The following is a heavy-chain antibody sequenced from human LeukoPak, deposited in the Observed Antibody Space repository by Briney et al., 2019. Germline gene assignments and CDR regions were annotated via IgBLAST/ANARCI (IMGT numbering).Heavy chain of an antibody. J-gene: IGHJ4*02. CDR1: GYTFTDSY. CDR2: INVKSGDA. Sequence: GASVKVSCKASGYTFTDSYMHWVRQAPGQGLEYLAWINVKSGDAKYAQKFQGRVRMTRDTSISTAYMDLGSLRSDDTAVYYCARDFHDYGGNSGFDYWGQGTLVTVSS. CDR3: ARDFHDYGGNSGFDY. V-gene: IGHV1-2*02. D-gene: IGHD4-23*01.